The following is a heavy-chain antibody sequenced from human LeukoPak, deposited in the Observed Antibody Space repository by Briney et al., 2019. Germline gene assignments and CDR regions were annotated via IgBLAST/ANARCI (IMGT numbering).Heavy chain of an antibody. CDR2: ISSGGGNT. CDR3: ANRISGSSS. J-gene: IGHJ5*02. V-gene: IGHV3-23*01. Sequence: GGSLRLSCAASGFTFSSYAMSWIRQAPGKGLEWVSAISSGGGNTDYADSVKGRFTISRDNSKNTVFLQMNSLRAEDTGVYYCANRISGSSSWGQGTLVTVSS. CDR1: GFTFSSYA. D-gene: IGHD1-26*01.